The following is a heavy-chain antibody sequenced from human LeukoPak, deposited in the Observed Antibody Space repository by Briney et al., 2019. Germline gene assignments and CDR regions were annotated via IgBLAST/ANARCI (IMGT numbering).Heavy chain of an antibody. CDR3: ARGMVPRTGYYGSGSYYNVRWFDP. J-gene: IGHJ5*02. Sequence: GGSLRLSCAASGFTFSSYWMSWVRQAPGKGLGWVANIKQDGSEQYYVDSVKGRFTICRDNAKNSLYLQMNSLRAEDTAVYYCARGMVPRTGYYGSGSYYNVRWFDPWGQGTLVTVSS. V-gene: IGHV3-7*03. CDR2: IKQDGSEQ. CDR1: GFTFSSYW. D-gene: IGHD3-10*01.